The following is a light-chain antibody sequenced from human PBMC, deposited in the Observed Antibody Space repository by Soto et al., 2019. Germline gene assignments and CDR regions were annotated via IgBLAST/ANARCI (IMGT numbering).Light chain of an antibody. CDR3: SSYTNINTRACV. Sequence: QSALTQPASVSGSPGQSITISCTGSVSDVGSFGPVSWYQQHPGQVPKLIIYEVTDRPSGVSNRFSGSKSGNTASLTISGLQAEDEAEYYCSSYTNINTRACVFGTGTKVTVL. V-gene: IGLV2-14*02. CDR2: EVT. CDR1: VSDVGSFGP. J-gene: IGLJ1*01.